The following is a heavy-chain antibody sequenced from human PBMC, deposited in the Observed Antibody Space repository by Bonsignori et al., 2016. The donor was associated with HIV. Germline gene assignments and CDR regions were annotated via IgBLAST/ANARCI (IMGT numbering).Heavy chain of an antibody. CDR3: ARDPDYYDSSGSDY. Sequence: WIRQPPGKGLEWIGRIYTSGSTNYNPSLKSRVTISVDTSKNQFSLKLSSVTAADTAVYYCARDPDYYDSSGSDYWGQGNPGSPSPQ. D-gene: IGHD3-22*01. V-gene: IGHV4-61*02. J-gene: IGHJ4*02. CDR2: IYTSGST.